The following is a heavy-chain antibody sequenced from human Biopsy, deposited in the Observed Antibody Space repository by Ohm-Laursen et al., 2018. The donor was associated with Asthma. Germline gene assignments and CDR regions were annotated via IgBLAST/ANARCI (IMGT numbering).Heavy chain of an antibody. J-gene: IGHJ4*02. D-gene: IGHD3-16*02. Sequence: SLRLSCAATGFTFGDYWMSWVRQVPGKGLEWVAVISYDGSNKYYADSVKGRFTISRDNSKNTLYLQMNNLRAEDTAVYYCARDLHPTNHLGELSEGFDYWGQGTLVTVSS. CDR2: ISYDGSNK. CDR1: GFTFGDYW. V-gene: IGHV3-30-3*01. CDR3: ARDLHPTNHLGELSEGFDY.